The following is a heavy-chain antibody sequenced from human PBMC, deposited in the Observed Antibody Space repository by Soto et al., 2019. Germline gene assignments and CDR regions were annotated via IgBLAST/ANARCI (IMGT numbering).Heavy chain of an antibody. Sequence: PSETLSLTCTVSGGSISSYYWSWIRQPPGKGLEWIGYIYYSGSTNYNPSLKSRVTISVDTSKNQFSLKLSSVTAADTAVYYCARGPAPLGGELAYWGQGTLVTVSS. CDR2: IYYSGST. V-gene: IGHV4-59*01. CDR1: GGSISSYY. CDR3: ARGPAPLGGELAY. J-gene: IGHJ4*02. D-gene: IGHD4-17*01.